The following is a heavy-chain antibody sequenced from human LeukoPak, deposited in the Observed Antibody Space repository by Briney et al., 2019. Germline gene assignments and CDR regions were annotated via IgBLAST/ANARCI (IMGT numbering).Heavy chain of an antibody. D-gene: IGHD2-8*01. CDR3: ARDLGSNGNWFDP. Sequence: SETLSLTCNVSGGSIIARTYYWGWIRRPPGKGLEWLGTISDTGSTYYNPSLKSRVTMSVDTSKKQFSLKLSSVTAADTAVYYCARDLGSNGNWFDPWGQGTLVTVSS. CDR1: GGSIIARTYY. CDR2: ISDTGST. J-gene: IGHJ5*02. V-gene: IGHV4-39*07.